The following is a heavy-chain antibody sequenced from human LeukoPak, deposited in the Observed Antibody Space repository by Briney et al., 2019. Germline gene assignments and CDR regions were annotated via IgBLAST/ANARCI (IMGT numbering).Heavy chain of an antibody. CDR2: IKQDGSEK. V-gene: IGHV3-7*04. Sequence: GGSLRLSCVVSGLTLSSYWMTWVRQAPGKGLEWVANIKQDGSEKYYVDSVRGRFTISRDNGKNSLYLQMNSLRAEDTAVYYCARDAYKLFDYWGQGTLVTVFS. D-gene: IGHD5-24*01. CDR1: GLTLSSYW. CDR3: ARDAYKLFDY. J-gene: IGHJ4*02.